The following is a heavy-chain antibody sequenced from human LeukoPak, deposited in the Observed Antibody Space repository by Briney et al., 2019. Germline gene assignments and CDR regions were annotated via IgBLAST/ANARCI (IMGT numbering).Heavy chain of an antibody. CDR1: GITFGSYM. V-gene: IGHV3-23*01. J-gene: IGHJ4*02. D-gene: IGHD2-15*01. CDR2: ISSNGGST. Sequence: PGGSLRLSCAASGITFGSYMMTWVRQAPGRGLEWVSTISSNGGSTYYADSVKGRFTISRDNSKNTLYLQMSSLRAEDTAVYYCARYCSGASCYSGVDYWGQGTLVPVSS. CDR3: ARYCSGASCYSGVDY.